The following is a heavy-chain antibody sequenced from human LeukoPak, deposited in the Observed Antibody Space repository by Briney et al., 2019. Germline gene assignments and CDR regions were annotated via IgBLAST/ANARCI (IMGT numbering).Heavy chain of an antibody. CDR1: GFTVTSHD. D-gene: IGHD6-25*01. V-gene: IGHV3-66*02. J-gene: IGHJ4*02. CDR2: FLSGGTT. Sequence: GGSLRLSCAASGFTVTSHDVGWVRQAPGKGLEWVSVFLSGGTTRYADSVRGRSTISRDSSKNTVFLQINGLRDEDTAVYYCAGDIGDSSRYWDYFDSWGQETLVTVSS. CDR3: AGDIGDSSRYWDYFDS.